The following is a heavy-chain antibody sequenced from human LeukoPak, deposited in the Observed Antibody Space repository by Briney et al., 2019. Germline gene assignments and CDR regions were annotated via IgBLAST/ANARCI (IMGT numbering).Heavy chain of an antibody. CDR1: GYSFTTYW. Sequence: GESLKISCKGSGYSFTTYWIGWVRQMPGEGLEWMGIIYPGDSDTRYSPSFQGQVTISADKSTSTAYLQWSSLKASDTAMYYCARQDGRALYYFDYWGQGTLVTVSS. CDR3: ARQDGRALYYFDY. CDR2: IYPGDSDT. V-gene: IGHV5-51*01. J-gene: IGHJ4*02. D-gene: IGHD5-24*01.